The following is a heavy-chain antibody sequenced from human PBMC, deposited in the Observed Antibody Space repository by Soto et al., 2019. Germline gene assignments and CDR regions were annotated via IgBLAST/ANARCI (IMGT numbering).Heavy chain of an antibody. CDR3: ARPRRKRIPPNYYYYSYRAV. J-gene: IGHJ6*03. CDR1: GYTFTSYY. CDR2: MNPNSGNT. V-gene: IGHV1-8*01. D-gene: IGHD2-2*02. Sequence: ASVKVSCKASGYTFTSYYINWVRQATGQGLEWMGWMNPNSGNTGYAQKFQGRVTMTRNTSISTAYMELSSLRSEDTAVYYCARPRRKRIPPNYYYYSYRAVGGKGPTVTVSS.